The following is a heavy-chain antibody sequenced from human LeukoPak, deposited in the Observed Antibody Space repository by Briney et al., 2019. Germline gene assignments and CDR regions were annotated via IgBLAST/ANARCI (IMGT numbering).Heavy chain of an antibody. CDR2: INPNSGGT. J-gene: IGHJ4*02. V-gene: IGHV1-2*02. D-gene: IGHD2-2*01. CDR1: GYTFTGYY. Sequence: ASVKVSCKASGYTFTGYYMHWVRQAPGQGLEWMGWINPNSGGTNYAQKFQGRVTMTRDTSISTAYMELSRLRSDDTAVYYCARDAGVVPAAIHYWGQGTLVTVSS. CDR3: ARDAGVVPAAIHY.